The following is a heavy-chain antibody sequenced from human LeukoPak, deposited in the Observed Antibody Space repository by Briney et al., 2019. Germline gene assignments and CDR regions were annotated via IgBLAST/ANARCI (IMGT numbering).Heavy chain of an antibody. CDR3: ARDHQPYYYYGSGSYDYYYYMDV. V-gene: IGHV1-69*01. Sequence: GSSVKVSCKASGGTFSSYAISWVRQAPGQGLEWMGGIIPIFGTANYAQKFQGRVTITADESTSTAYMELSSLRSEDTAVYYCARDHQPYYYYGSGSYDYYYYMDVWGKGTTVTISS. D-gene: IGHD3-10*01. CDR1: GGTFSSYA. CDR2: IIPIFGTA. J-gene: IGHJ6*03.